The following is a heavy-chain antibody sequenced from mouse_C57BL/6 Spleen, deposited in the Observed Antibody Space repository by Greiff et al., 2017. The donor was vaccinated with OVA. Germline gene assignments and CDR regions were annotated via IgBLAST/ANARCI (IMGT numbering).Heavy chain of an antibody. Sequence: EVHLVESGPGLVKPSQSLSLTCSVTGYSITSGYYWNWIRQFPGNKLEWMGYISYDGSNNYNPSLKNRISITRDTSTNQFFLKLNSVTTEDTATYYCARWLLRGYYFDYWGQGTTLTVSS. J-gene: IGHJ2*01. CDR1: GYSITSGYY. V-gene: IGHV3-6*01. D-gene: IGHD2-3*01. CDR3: ARWLLRGYYFDY. CDR2: ISYDGSN.